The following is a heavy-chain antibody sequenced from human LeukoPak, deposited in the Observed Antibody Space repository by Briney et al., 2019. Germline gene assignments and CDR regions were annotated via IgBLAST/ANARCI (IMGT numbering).Heavy chain of an antibody. D-gene: IGHD1-1*01. J-gene: IGHJ4*02. CDR1: GYTFTSYG. CDR3: ARDRYNWNDIVDY. Sequence: ASLKVSCKASGYTFTSYGISWVRQAPRQGGEWMGWNSAYNGNTNYAQKLQGRVTMTTDTSTSTAYKELRSLRSDDTAVYYCARDRYNWNDIVDYWGQGTLVTVSS. CDR2: NSAYNGNT. V-gene: IGHV1-18*01.